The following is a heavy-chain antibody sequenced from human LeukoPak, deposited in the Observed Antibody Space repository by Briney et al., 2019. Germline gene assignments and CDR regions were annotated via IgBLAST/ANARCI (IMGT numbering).Heavy chain of an antibody. CDR3: ARYYGDYPLYYYYMDV. V-gene: IGHV1-2*02. J-gene: IGHJ6*03. CDR1: GYTFTGYY. CDR2: INPNSGGT. D-gene: IGHD4-17*01. Sequence: GASVKVSCKASGYTFTGYYMHWVRQAPGQGLEGMGWINPNSGGTNYAQKFQGRVTMTRDTSISTAYMELSRLRSDDTAVYYCARYYGDYPLYYYYMDVWGKGTTVTVSS.